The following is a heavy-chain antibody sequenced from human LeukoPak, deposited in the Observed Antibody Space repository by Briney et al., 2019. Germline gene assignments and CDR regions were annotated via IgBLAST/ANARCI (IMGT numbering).Heavy chain of an antibody. V-gene: IGHV3-23*01. CDR1: GFTFSNYA. CDR2: ISGSGGST. D-gene: IGHD3-3*01. CDR3: AKGGIMEWLSKNPHFDC. J-gene: IGHJ4*02. Sequence: PGGSLRLSCAASGFTFSNYAMSWVRQAPGKGLEWVSVISGSGGSTYYVDSVKGRFTISRDNSKNTLYLQMNSLRVEDTAVYYCAKGGIMEWLSKNPHFDCWGQGTLVTVSS.